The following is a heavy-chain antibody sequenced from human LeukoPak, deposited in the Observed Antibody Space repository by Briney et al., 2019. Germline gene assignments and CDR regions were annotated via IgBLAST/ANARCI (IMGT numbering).Heavy chain of an antibody. CDR1: GYTFTSYG. CDR2: ISAYNGNT. J-gene: IGHJ4*02. V-gene: IGHV1-18*01. D-gene: IGHD6-13*01. Sequence: GASVTVSCKASGYTFTSYGISWVRQAPGQGLEWMGWISAYNGNTNYAQTLQGRVTMTTDTSTSTAYMELRSLRSDDTAVYYCASGYSSSWYGTRFDYWGQGTLVTVSS. CDR3: ASGYSSSWYGTRFDY.